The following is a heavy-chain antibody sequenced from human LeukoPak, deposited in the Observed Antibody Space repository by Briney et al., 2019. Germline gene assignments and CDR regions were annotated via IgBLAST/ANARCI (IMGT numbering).Heavy chain of an antibody. D-gene: IGHD3-10*01. CDR1: GGSISSSSYY. V-gene: IGHV4-39*07. CDR3: ARGRWFGEFIPYNWFDP. Sequence: SETLSLTCTVSGGSISSSSYYWGWIRQPPGKGLEWIGSIYYSGSTYYNPSLKSRVTISVDTSKNQFSLKLSSVTAADTAVYYCARGRWFGEFIPYNWFDPWGQGTLVTVSS. J-gene: IGHJ5*02. CDR2: IYYSGST.